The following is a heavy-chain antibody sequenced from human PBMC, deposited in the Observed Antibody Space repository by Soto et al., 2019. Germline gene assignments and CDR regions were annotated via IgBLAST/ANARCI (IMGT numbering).Heavy chain of an antibody. CDR2: IIPIFGTA. J-gene: IGHJ3*02. CDR3: ARDQIEGYYYDSSGYYRGPLDAFDI. CDR1: GGTFSSYA. D-gene: IGHD3-22*01. V-gene: IGHV1-69*13. Sequence: GASVKVSCKASGGTFSSYAISWVRQAPGQGLEWMGGIIPIFGTANYAQKFQGRVTITADESTSTAYMELSSLRSEDTAVYYCARDQIEGYYYDSSGYYRGPLDAFDIWVQGTMVTVSS.